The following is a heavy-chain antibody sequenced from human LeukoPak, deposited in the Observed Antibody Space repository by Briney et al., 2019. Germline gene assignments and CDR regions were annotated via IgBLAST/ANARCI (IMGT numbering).Heavy chain of an antibody. CDR2: IYYSGST. J-gene: IGHJ4*02. CDR3: ARHDSGSGTYPLDY. CDR1: GGSISSYY. D-gene: IGHD1-26*01. V-gene: IGHV4-59*08. Sequence: PSETLSLTCTVSGGSISSYYWSWIRQPPGKGLEWLGYIYYSGSTNYNPSLKSRVTMSVDTSKNQFSLKLSSVIAADTAVYYCARHDSGSGTYPLDYWGQGTLVTVSS.